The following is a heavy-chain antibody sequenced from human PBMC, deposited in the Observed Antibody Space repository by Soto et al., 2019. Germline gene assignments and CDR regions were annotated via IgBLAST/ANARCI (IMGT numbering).Heavy chain of an antibody. Sequence: QLQLQESGPGLVKPSETLSLTCTVSGGSISSSSYYWGWIRQPPGKGLEWIGSIYYSGSTYYNPSLKSRVTISVDTSKNQFSPKLSSVTAADTAVYYCARQANLEWLLGVYYFDYWGQGTLVTVSS. CDR2: IYYSGST. CDR1: GGSISSSSYY. CDR3: ARQANLEWLLGVYYFDY. V-gene: IGHV4-39*01. J-gene: IGHJ4*02. D-gene: IGHD3-3*01.